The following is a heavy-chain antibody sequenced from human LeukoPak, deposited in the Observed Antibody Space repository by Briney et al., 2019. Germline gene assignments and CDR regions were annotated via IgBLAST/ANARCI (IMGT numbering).Heavy chain of an antibody. J-gene: IGHJ4*02. CDR3: ARVYSSSWYGVVDY. Sequence: GGSLRLSCAASGFTFSSYGMHWVRQAPGKGLEWVAVISYDGSNKYYADSVKGRFTISRDNSKNPLYLQMNSLRAEDTALYYCARVYSSSWYGVVDYWGQGTLVTVSS. V-gene: IGHV3-30*03. D-gene: IGHD6-13*01. CDR1: GFTFSSYG. CDR2: ISYDGSNK.